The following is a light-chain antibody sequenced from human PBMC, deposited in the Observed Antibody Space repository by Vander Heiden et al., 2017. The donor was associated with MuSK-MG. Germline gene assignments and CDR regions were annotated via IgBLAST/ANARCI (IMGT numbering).Light chain of an antibody. Sequence: DIQMSQSPYSLSASVGDRVTITCRSSQSISSYLNWYQQKPVKAPKLLIYAASSLQIGGLSRFTATGSVTDFTLSMSILHPEDFTTYFSRLCSSTPHTFGQGSKLEIK. J-gene: IGKJ2*01. V-gene: IGKV1-39*01. CDR2: AAS. CDR3: RLCSSTPHT. CDR1: QSISSY.